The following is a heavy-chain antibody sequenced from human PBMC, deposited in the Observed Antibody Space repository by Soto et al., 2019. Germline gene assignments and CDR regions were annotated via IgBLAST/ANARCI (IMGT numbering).Heavy chain of an antibody. V-gene: IGHV3-66*01. CDR1: GFTVSSNY. CDR3: ARDIVATIANIRDY. J-gene: IGHJ4*02. D-gene: IGHD5-12*01. CDR2: IYSGGST. Sequence: PGGSLRLSCAASGFTVSSNYMSWVRQAPGKGLEWVSVIYSGGSTYYADSVKGRFTISRDNSKNTLYLQMNSLRAEDTAVYYCARDIVATIANIRDYWGQRTLVTVSS.